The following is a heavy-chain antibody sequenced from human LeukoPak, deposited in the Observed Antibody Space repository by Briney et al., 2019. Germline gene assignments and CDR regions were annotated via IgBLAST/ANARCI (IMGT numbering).Heavy chain of an antibody. CDR2: IYTSGST. J-gene: IGHJ3*02. Sequence: SETLSLTCTVSGGSISSYYWSWIRQPAGKGLEWIGRIYTSGSTNYNPSLKSRVTISVDTSKNQFSLKLTSVTAADTAVYYCARGPYKYDGSGAFDIWGQGTMVTVSS. D-gene: IGHD3-22*01. CDR1: GGSISSYY. V-gene: IGHV4-4*07. CDR3: ARGPYKYDGSGAFDI.